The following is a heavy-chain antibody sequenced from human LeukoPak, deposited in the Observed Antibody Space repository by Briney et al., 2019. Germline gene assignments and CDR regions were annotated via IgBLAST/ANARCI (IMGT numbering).Heavy chain of an antibody. CDR2: INPNSGGT. CDR1: GYTFTGYY. V-gene: IGHV1-2*02. D-gene: IGHD2-2*01. CDR3: ARGIVVVPALSDYMDV. Sequence: GASVKVSCKASGYTFTGYYMHWVRQAPGQGLEWMGWINPNSGGTNYAQKFQGRVTMTRDTSISTAYMELSRLRSDDTAVYYCARGIVVVPALSDYMDVWGKGTTVTVSS. J-gene: IGHJ6*03.